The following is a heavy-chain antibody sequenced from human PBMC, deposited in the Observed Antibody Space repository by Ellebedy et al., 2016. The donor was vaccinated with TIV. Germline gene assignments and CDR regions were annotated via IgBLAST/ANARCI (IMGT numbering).Heavy chain of an antibody. Sequence: SETLSLTCNVSGYSISSGNYWGWIRQPPGKGLEWIGSMYHSGSTYYNPSLKRRVTISVDMFKNQLSLKLSSVTAADTAVYYCATFRNLDGFDIWGQGTMVTVSS. CDR1: GYSISSGNY. J-gene: IGHJ3*02. CDR3: ATFRNLDGFDI. CDR2: MYHSGST. V-gene: IGHV4-38-2*02.